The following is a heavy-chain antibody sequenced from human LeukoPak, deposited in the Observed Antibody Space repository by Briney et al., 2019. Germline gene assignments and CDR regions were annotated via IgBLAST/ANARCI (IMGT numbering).Heavy chain of an antibody. CDR2: IRKQEGFGRST. J-gene: IGHJ6*02. CDR3: TRAGIVATIGYGMDV. D-gene: IGHD5-12*01. V-gene: IGHV3-49*04. CDR1: EFTFYDYA. Sequence: GGSLRLSCTTFEFTFYDYALSWVRQAPGKGLEWVGLIRKQEGFGRSTEYAASVEGRFSISRDDSKSIAYLQMNSLQTEDTAVYYCTRAGIVATIGYGMDVWGQGTTVTVSS.